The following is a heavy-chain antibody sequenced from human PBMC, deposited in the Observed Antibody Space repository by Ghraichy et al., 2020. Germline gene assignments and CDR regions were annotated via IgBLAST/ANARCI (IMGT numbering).Heavy chain of an antibody. CDR1: GGSFSGYY. CDR2: INHSGST. Sequence: SQTLSLTCAVYGGSFSGYYWSWISQPPGKGLEWIGEINHSGSTNYNPSLKSRVTISVDTSKNQFSLRLSSVTAADTAVYYCARVRMEVVSYFDYYYYMDVWGKGTTVTVSS. V-gene: IGHV4-34*01. J-gene: IGHJ6*03. CDR3: ARVRMEVVSYFDYYYYMDV. D-gene: IGHD2-15*01.